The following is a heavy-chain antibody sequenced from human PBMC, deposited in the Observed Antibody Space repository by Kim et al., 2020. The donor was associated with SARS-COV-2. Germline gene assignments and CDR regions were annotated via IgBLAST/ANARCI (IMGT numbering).Heavy chain of an antibody. CDR2: INHSGST. J-gene: IGHJ3*02. CDR1: GGSFSGYY. D-gene: IGHD3-3*01. Sequence: SQTLSLTCAVYGGSFSGYYWSWIRQPPGKGLEWIGEINHSGSTNYNPSLKSRVTISVDTSKNQFSLKLSSVTAADTAVYYCARVKPVLRFLEWLDDIWGQGTMVTVSS. V-gene: IGHV4-34*01. CDR3: ARVKPVLRFLEWLDDI.